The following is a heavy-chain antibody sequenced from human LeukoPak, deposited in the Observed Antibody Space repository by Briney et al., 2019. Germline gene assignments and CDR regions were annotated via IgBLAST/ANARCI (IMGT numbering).Heavy chain of an antibody. Sequence: GASVKVSCNTSGYTFISYTITWVRQAPGQGLEWMGWISGYRGDTKYAQKVQGRVTMTTDTSTGTAYMELRSLTSDDTAVYYCARVGPTFYFDYWGQGTLVTVYS. J-gene: IGHJ4*02. CDR3: ARVGPTFYFDY. D-gene: IGHD1-1*01. CDR2: ISGYRGDT. CDR1: GYTFISYT. V-gene: IGHV1-18*01.